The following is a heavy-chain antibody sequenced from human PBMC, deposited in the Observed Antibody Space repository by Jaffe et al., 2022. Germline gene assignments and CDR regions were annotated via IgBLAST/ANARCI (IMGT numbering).Heavy chain of an antibody. J-gene: IGHJ2*01. CDR2: MNPNSGNT. CDR1: GYTFTSYD. Sequence: QVQLVQSGAEVKKPGASVKVSCKASGYTFTSYDINWVRQATGQGLEWMGWMNPNSGNTGYAQKFQGRVTMTRNTSISTAYMELSSLRSEDTAVYYCARGRNDYGDYVSSDWYFDLWGRGTLVTVSS. CDR3: ARGRNDYGDYVSSDWYFDL. D-gene: IGHD4-17*01. V-gene: IGHV1-8*01.